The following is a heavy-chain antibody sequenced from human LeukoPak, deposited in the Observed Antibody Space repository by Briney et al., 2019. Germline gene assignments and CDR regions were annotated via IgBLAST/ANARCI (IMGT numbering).Heavy chain of an antibody. CDR1: GYTFTSYD. CDR2: MNPNSGNT. CDR3: ARGRRGPRYCSGGSCYAGGYWFDP. D-gene: IGHD2-15*01. Sequence: GASVKVSCKASGYTFTSYDINWVRQATGQGLGWRGWMNPNSGNTDYAQKLQGRVTMTRNTSISTAYMELSSLRSEDTAVYYCARGRRGPRYCSGGSCYAGGYWFDPWGQGTLVTVSS. J-gene: IGHJ5*02. V-gene: IGHV1-8*01.